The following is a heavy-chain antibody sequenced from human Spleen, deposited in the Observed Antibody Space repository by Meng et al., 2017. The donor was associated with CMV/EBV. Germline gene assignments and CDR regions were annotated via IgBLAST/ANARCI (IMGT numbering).Heavy chain of an antibody. CDR3: ARPGTYYYGSGSYAY. CDR1: GYSLTSYW. J-gene: IGHJ4*02. CDR2: IYPGDSDT. V-gene: IGHV5-51*01. Sequence: SGYSLTSYWIGWVRQMPGKGLEWVGIIYPGDSDTRYSPSFQGQVTISADKSISTAYLQWSSLKASDTAMYYCARPGTYYYGSGSYAYWGQGTLVTVSS. D-gene: IGHD3-10*01.